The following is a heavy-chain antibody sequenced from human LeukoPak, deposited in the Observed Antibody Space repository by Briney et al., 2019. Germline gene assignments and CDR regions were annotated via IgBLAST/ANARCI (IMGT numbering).Heavy chain of an antibody. V-gene: IGHV3-30*18. D-gene: IGHD3-22*01. J-gene: IGHJ4*02. CDR3: AKRLGDYFDY. Sequence: PGRSLRLSCAASGFTFSSYVMHWVRQAPGKGLEWGALISYDGSNTDYADSVKGRFTISRDNSKNTLYLQMNSLRAEDTAVYYCAKRLGDYFDYWGQGTLVTVSS. CDR2: ISYDGSNT. CDR1: GFTFSSYV.